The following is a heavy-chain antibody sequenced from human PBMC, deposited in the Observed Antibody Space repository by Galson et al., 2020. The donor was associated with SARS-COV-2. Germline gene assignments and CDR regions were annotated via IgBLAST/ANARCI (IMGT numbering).Heavy chain of an antibody. Sequence: GESLKISCAASGFTFSRNWMTWVRQAPGKGLESVANIKEDGSQEYYANSVKGRFTISRDNAENSLYLQMNSLRADDTAVYYCARDRPGLYSDYWGQGTLVTVSS. CDR1: GFTFSRNW. CDR3: ARDRPGLYSDY. CDR2: IKEDGSQE. V-gene: IGHV3-7*01. J-gene: IGHJ4*02.